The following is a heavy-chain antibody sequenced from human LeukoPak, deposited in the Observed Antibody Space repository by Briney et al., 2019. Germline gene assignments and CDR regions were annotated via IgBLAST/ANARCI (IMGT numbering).Heavy chain of an antibody. CDR2: IRYDGSNK. Sequence: GGSLRLSCAASGFTFSSYGMHWVRQAPGKGLEWVAFIRYDGSNKYYADSVKGRFTISRDNSKNTLYLQMNSLRAEDTAVYYCARDRKVAGDAFDIWGQGTMVTVSS. D-gene: IGHD6-19*01. J-gene: IGHJ3*02. CDR3: ARDRKVAGDAFDI. CDR1: GFTFSSYG. V-gene: IGHV3-30*02.